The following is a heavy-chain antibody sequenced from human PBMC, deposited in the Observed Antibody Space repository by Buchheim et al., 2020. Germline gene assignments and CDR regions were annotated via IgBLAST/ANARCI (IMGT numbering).Heavy chain of an antibody. CDR3: AKAGHCSGGSCYDFDLFDS. Sequence: EVQLLESGGGLVQPGGSLRLSCAASGFSFRSYAMTWVRQAPGKGLEWVSGITDSGGNTYYADSVKGRFTISRDNSRHTLHLQMNSLRAEDTAVYYCAKAGHCSGGSCYDFDLFDSWGQGTL. CDR2: ITDSGGNT. CDR1: GFSFRSYA. J-gene: IGHJ4*02. D-gene: IGHD2-15*01. V-gene: IGHV3-23*01.